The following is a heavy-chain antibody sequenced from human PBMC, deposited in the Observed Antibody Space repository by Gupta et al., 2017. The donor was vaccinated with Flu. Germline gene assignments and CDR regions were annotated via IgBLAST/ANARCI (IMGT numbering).Heavy chain of an antibody. Sequence: QVQLQQWGAGLLKPSETLSLTCAVYNASLSGSYWRWLRQPPGMGPAWIGEIDHSGGTNYNPSLKSRVTMSVDTSKNQFSLNLYSVTAADTAIYYCTRLGGFTVGYNWFDPWGQGTLVTVSS. CDR2: IDHSGGT. CDR3: TRLGGFTVGYNWFDP. V-gene: IGHV4-34*01. J-gene: IGHJ5*02. D-gene: IGHD4-11*01. CDR1: NASLSGSY.